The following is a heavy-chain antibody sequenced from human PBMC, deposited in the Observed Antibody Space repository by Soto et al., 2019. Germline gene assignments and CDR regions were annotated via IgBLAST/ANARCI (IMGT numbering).Heavy chain of an antibody. J-gene: IGHJ4*02. CDR2: IYYSGST. CDR1: GGSISSGDYY. Sequence: SETLSLTCTVSGGSISSGDYYWSWIRQPPGKGLEWIGYIYYSGSTYYNPSLKSRVTISVDTSKNQFSLKLSSVTAADTAVYYCARGVVITQFDYWGQGTLVTVSS. D-gene: IGHD3-22*01. V-gene: IGHV4-30-4*01. CDR3: ARGVVITQFDY.